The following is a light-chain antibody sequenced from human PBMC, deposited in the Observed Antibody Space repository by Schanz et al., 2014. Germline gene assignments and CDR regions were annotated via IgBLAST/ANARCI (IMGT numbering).Light chain of an antibody. CDR1: SSDVGYTYL. Sequence: QSSLTQPASVSGSPGQSITISCTGTSSDVGYTYLVSWYQQHPGKAPKLLIFGGSQRPSGVSDRFSGSKSGNTASLTISGLQAEDEADYYCSSYAGSNNWRVFGGGTKLTVL. CDR2: GGS. V-gene: IGLV2-14*02. J-gene: IGLJ2*01. CDR3: SSYAGSNNWRV.